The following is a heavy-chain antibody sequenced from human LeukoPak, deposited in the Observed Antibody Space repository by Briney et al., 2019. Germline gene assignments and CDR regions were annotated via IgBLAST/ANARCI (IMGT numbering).Heavy chain of an antibody. CDR3: ARSVGGTDV. J-gene: IGHJ3*01. CDR2: INGDGSTT. Sequence: PGGSLRLSCAASGFTFSYSWMHWVRQAPGKGLVWVSRINGDGSTTNYADAVKGRFTISRDNAKNTLYLQMNSLRAEDTAVYYCARSVGGTDVWGQGTLVTVSS. D-gene: IGHD1-1*01. CDR1: GFTFSYSW. V-gene: IGHV3-74*01.